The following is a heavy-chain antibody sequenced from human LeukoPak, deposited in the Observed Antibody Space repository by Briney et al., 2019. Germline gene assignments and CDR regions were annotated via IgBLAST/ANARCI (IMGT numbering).Heavy chain of an antibody. V-gene: IGHV3-48*03. Sequence: GGSLRLSCAASGFTFSSYEMNWVRQAPGKGLEWVPYISSSGSTIYYADSVKGRFTISRDNAKNSLYLQMNSLRAEDTAVYYCARDPYYGDYVVWGQGTLVTVSS. CDR2: ISSSGSTI. J-gene: IGHJ1*01. D-gene: IGHD4-17*01. CDR1: GFTFSSYE. CDR3: ARDPYYGDYVV.